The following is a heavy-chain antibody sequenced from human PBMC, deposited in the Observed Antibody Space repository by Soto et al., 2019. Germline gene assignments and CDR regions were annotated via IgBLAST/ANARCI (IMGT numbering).Heavy chain of an antibody. CDR1: GYTFTSYG. J-gene: IGHJ6*02. CDR2: ISAYNGNT. Sequence: QVQLVQSGAEVKKPGASVKVSCKASGYTFTSYGISWVRQAPGQGLEWMGWISAYNGNTNYAQKLQGRVTMTTDTPTSTAYMELRSLRSVDPAVFFCARDLPTMDVWRQGTTVTVSS. V-gene: IGHV1-18*01. CDR3: ARDLPTMDV.